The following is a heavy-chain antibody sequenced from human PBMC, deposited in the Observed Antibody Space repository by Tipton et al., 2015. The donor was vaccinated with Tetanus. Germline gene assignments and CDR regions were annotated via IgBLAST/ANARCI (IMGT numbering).Heavy chain of an antibody. D-gene: IGHD3-16*02. CDR1: GYSFTSYW. Sequence: QLVQSGAEVKKPGESLKISCKGSGYSFTSYWIGWVRQMPGKGLEWMGIIYPGDSDTRYSPSFQGQVTISADKSISTAYLQWSSLKASDSAMYYFARHAPFGGVIDAGIYYYYGMDVWGQGTTVTVSS. J-gene: IGHJ6*02. V-gene: IGHV5-51*01. CDR3: ARHAPFGGVIDAGIYYYYGMDV. CDR2: IYPGDSDT.